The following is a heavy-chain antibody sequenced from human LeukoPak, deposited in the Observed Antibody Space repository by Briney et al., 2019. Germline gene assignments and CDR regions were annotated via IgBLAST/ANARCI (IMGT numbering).Heavy chain of an antibody. V-gene: IGHV3-74*01. CDR3: AKDQINYYYYGMDV. CDR1: GFDFSSNW. J-gene: IGHJ6*02. CDR2: IKGDGIST. Sequence: GGSLRLSCAASGFDFSSNWMHWVRHAPGQGLVWVSRIKGDGISTNYADSVKGRFTISRDNSKNTLYLQMNSLRAEDTAVYYCAKDQINYYYYGMDVWGQGTTVTVSS.